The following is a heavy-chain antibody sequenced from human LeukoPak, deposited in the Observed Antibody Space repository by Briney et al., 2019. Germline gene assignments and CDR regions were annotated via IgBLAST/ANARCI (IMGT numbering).Heavy chain of an antibody. CDR1: GGSISSGSYY. J-gene: IGHJ4*02. Sequence: PSETLSLTCTVSGGSISSGSYYWSWIRQPAGKGLEWIGRIHTSGSTNYNPSLKSRVTISVDTSKNQFSLKLSSVTAADTAVYYCARAGDSSGNFDYWGQGTLVTVSS. CDR2: IHTSGST. V-gene: IGHV4-61*02. CDR3: ARAGDSSGNFDY. D-gene: IGHD3-22*01.